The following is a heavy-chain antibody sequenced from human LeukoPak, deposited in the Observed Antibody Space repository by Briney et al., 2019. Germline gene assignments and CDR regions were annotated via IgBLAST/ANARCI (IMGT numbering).Heavy chain of an antibody. J-gene: IGHJ4*02. CDR2: INHSGST. V-gene: IGHV4-34*01. CDR1: GGSFSGYY. D-gene: IGHD5-24*01. CDR3: ARRTRAGDGYNYDY. Sequence: SSETLSLTCAVYGGSFSGYYWSWIRQPPGKGLEWIGEINHSGSTNYNPSLKSRVTISVDTSKNQFSLKLSSVTAADTAVYYCARRTRAGDGYNYDYWGQGTLVTVSS.